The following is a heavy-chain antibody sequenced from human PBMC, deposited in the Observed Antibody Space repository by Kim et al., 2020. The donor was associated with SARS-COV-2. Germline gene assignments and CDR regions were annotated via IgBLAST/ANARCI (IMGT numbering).Heavy chain of an antibody. CDR2: IFPIFGTA. CDR1: GGTFSSYT. J-gene: IGHJ6*02. D-gene: IGHD3-10*01. V-gene: IGHV1-69*13. CDR3: ARGGFGELLSTTYYGMDV. Sequence: SVKVSCKASGGTFSSYTISWVRQAPGQGLEWMGGIFPIFGTANYAQKFQGRVTITADESTSTAYMELSSLRYEDTAVYYCARGGFGELLSTTYYGMDVWGQGTTVTVSS.